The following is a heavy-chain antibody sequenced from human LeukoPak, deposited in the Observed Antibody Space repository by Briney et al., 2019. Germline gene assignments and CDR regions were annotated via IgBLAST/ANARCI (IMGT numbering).Heavy chain of an antibody. CDR3: ARDYGSGWHDFDY. Sequence: GGSLRLSCAASGFTFSSYSMNWVRQAPGKGLEWVSYISGGSSTIYYSDSVKGRFTISRDNTRNSLYLQMNSLRGEDTAVYYCARDYGSGWHDFDYWGQGTLVTVSS. V-gene: IGHV3-48*04. J-gene: IGHJ4*02. CDR1: GFTFSSYS. CDR2: ISGGSSTI. D-gene: IGHD6-19*01.